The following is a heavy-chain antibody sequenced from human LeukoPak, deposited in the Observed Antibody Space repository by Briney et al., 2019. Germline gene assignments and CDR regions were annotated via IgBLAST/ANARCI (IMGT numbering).Heavy chain of an antibody. Sequence: PSETLSLTCAVYGGSSSGYYWSWIRQPPGKGLEWIGEINHSGSTNYNPSLRSRVTISVDTSKNQFSLKLSSVTAADTAVYYCARGYLYSSGWYFDYWGQGTLVTVSS. J-gene: IGHJ4*02. D-gene: IGHD6-19*01. CDR3: ARGYLYSSGWYFDY. CDR1: GGSSSGYY. CDR2: INHSGST. V-gene: IGHV4-34*01.